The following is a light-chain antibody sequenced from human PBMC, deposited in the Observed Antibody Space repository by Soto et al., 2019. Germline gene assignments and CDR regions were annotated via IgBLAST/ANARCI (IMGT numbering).Light chain of an antibody. J-gene: IGLJ2*01. CDR3: GSRDTRLSGII. CDR2: DNN. Sequence: QSVLTQPPSVSAAPGQKGTISCSGGSFNIGDNYVSWYQQLPGTAPKLIIYDNNKRPSGIPDRFSGSKFGTSATLDISGLQTGDEADYYCGSRDTRLSGIIFGGGTQLTVL. CDR1: SFNIGDNY. V-gene: IGLV1-51*01.